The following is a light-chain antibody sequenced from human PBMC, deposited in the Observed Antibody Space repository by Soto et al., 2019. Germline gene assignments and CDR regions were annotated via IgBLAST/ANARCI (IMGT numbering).Light chain of an antibody. Sequence: DIQMTQSPSTLSASVGDRVTITCRASQIISSWLAWYQQKPGKAPKLLIYKASSLESGVPSRFSGSGSGTEFTLTISSLQPDDFATYYCQQYNIYSQTFGQGTKVDIK. CDR1: QIISSW. CDR3: QQYNIYSQT. J-gene: IGKJ1*01. CDR2: KAS. V-gene: IGKV1-5*03.